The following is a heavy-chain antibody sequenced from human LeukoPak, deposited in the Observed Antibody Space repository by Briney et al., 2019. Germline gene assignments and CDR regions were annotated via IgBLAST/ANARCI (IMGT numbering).Heavy chain of an antibody. CDR2: IYYSGST. CDR1: GGSISSGGYY. Sequence: RASETLSLTYTVSGGSISSGGYYWSWIRQHPGKGLEWIGYIYYSGSTYYNPSLKSRVTISVDTSKNQFSLKLSSVTAADTAVYYCARDRNYYDSSGFDYWGQGTLVTVSS. D-gene: IGHD3-22*01. J-gene: IGHJ4*02. V-gene: IGHV4-31*03. CDR3: ARDRNYYDSSGFDY.